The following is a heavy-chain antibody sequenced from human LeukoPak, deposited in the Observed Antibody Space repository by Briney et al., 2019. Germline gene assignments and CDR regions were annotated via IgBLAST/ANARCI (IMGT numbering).Heavy chain of an antibody. Sequence: SETLSLTCTVSGGSISGYYWSWIRQPPGKGLEWIGYIYYSGSTNYNPSLKSRVTISVDTSKNQFSLKLSSVTAADTAVYYCARIAVAGTDWFDPWGQGTLVTVSS. V-gene: IGHV4-59*01. J-gene: IGHJ5*02. CDR2: IYYSGST. CDR3: ARIAVAGTDWFDP. D-gene: IGHD6-19*01. CDR1: GGSISGYY.